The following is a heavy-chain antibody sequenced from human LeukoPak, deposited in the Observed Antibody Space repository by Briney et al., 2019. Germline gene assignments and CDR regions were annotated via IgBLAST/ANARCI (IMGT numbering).Heavy chain of an antibody. D-gene: IGHD3-22*01. Sequence: GESLKISCKGSGYSFTSYWIGWGRQMPGKGLEWMGIIYPGDSDTRYSPSFQGQVTISADKSISTAYLQWSSLKASDTAMYYCARQGGLYYYDSSGSKYYFDYWGQGTLVTVSS. V-gene: IGHV5-51*01. CDR2: IYPGDSDT. J-gene: IGHJ4*02. CDR3: ARQGGLYYYDSSGSKYYFDY. CDR1: GYSFTSYW.